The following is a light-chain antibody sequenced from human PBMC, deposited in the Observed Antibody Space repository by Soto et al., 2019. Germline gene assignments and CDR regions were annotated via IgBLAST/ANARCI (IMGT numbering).Light chain of an antibody. CDR2: EGN. CDR3: QSYDSNNQGV. J-gene: IGLJ2*01. CDR1: SGSIASHY. Sequence: NFMLTQPHSVSESPWKTVTISCTRSSGSIASHYVQWYQQRPGSAPTTVIYEGNQRPSGVPDRFSGSIDSSSNSASLTIFGLKTEDEADYYCQSYDSNNQGVFGGGTQLTVL. V-gene: IGLV6-57*04.